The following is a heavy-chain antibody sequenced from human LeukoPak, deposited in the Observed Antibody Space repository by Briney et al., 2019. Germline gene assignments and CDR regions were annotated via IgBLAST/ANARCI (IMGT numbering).Heavy chain of an antibody. V-gene: IGHV4-34*01. Sequence: SETLSLTCAVFGGSFSGYYWSWIRQPPGKGLEWIGDINHSGNTNYNRSLKSRVTISVDTSKNQFSLKVTSVTAADTAVYYCARTLNGQWLGRFDFWGQGTLVTVSS. CDR1: GGSFSGYY. CDR3: ARTLNGQWLGRFDF. J-gene: IGHJ4*02. D-gene: IGHD6-19*01. CDR2: INHSGNT.